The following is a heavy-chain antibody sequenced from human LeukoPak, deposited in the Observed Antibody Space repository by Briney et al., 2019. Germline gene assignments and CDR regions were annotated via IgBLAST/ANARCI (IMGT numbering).Heavy chain of an antibody. V-gene: IGHV4-30-2*03. J-gene: IGHJ4*02. Sequence: SQTLSLTCAVSGGSISSGGYSWSWIRQPPGKGLEWIGYIYHSGSTYYNPSLKSRVTISVDTSKNQFSLKLSSVTAADTSVYYCARHGSSWYYFDYWGQGTLVTVSS. CDR1: GGSISSGGYS. CDR3: ARHGSSWYYFDY. D-gene: IGHD6-13*01. CDR2: IYHSGST.